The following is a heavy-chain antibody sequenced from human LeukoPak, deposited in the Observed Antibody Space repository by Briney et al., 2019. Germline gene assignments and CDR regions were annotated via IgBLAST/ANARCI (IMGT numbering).Heavy chain of an antibody. D-gene: IGHD2-15*01. CDR3: ARTSYYCSGGSCYHYYFDY. J-gene: IGHJ4*02. CDR1: GGSISSYY. CDR2: IYTSGST. Sequence: SETLSLTCTVPGGSISSYYWSWIRQPAGKGLEWIGRIYTSGSTNYNPSLKSRVTMSVDTSKNQFSLKLSSVTAADTAVYYCARTSYYCSGGSCYHYYFDYWGQGTLVTVSS. V-gene: IGHV4-4*07.